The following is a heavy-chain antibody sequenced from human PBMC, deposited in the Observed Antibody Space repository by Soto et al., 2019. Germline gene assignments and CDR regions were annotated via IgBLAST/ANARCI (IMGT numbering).Heavy chain of an antibody. V-gene: IGHV3-30-3*01. J-gene: IGHJ4*02. Sequence: PGGSLRLSCAASGFTFSIYAMHWVRQAPGKGLEWVAVISYDGSNKYYADSVKGRFTISRDNSKNTLYLQMNSLRAEDTAVYYCARDRADWLLDYYFDYWGQGTLVTVSS. CDR1: GFTFSIYA. CDR2: ISYDGSNK. CDR3: ARDRADWLLDYYFDY. D-gene: IGHD3-9*01.